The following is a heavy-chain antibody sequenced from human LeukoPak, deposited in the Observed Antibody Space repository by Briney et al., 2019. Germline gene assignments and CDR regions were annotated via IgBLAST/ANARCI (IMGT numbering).Heavy chain of an antibody. J-gene: IGHJ4*02. CDR1: GFTVSSNY. Sequence: GGSLRPSCAASGFTVSSNYMGWVRQAPGKGLEWVSVIYSGGDTYYADAVKGRFTISRDNPKNMIYLEMTSLKAEDTAVYYCAKERNLEIAVAGTIFDYWGQGTLVTVSS. V-gene: IGHV3-66*01. CDR3: AKERNLEIAVAGTIFDY. D-gene: IGHD6-19*01. CDR2: IYSGGDT.